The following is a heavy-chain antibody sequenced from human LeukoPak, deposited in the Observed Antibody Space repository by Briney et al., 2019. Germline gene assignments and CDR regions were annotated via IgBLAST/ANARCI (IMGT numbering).Heavy chain of an antibody. Sequence: PGGSLRLSCAASGFTFSNYGMNWVRQAPGKGLEWVSGITGNGGTTYYADSVKGRFTISRDNSKNTLYLQMNSLRAEDTAVYYCAKGHPPAVWYYYDSSGYYFDYWGQGTLVTVSS. D-gene: IGHD3-22*01. J-gene: IGHJ4*02. V-gene: IGHV3-23*01. CDR2: ITGNGGTT. CDR3: AKGHPPAVWYYYDSSGYYFDY. CDR1: GFTFSNYG.